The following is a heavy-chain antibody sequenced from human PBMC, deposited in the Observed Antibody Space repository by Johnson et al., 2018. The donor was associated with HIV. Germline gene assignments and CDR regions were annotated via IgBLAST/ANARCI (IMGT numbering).Heavy chain of an antibody. CDR3: ARRTVTALFDI. V-gene: IGHV3-11*04. CDR2: ISSRGDII. J-gene: IGHJ3*02. D-gene: IGHD4-17*01. CDR1: GFTFSDYY. Sequence: QVQLVESGGGLVKPGGSLRLSCAASGFTFSDYYMTWIRQAPGKGLEWLSFISSRGDIIRYAASVKGRFTISRDNAKNSLILQMNSLRDEDTAVYYCARRTVTALFDIWGQGTLVTVSS.